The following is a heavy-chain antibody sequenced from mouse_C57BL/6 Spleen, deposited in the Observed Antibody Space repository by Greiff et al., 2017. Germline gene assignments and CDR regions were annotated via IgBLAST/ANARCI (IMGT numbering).Heavy chain of an antibody. Sequence: DVMLVESGEGLVKPGGSLKLSCAASGFTFSSYAMSWVRQTPEKRLEWVAYISSGGDYIYYADTVKGRFTISRDNARNTLYLQMSRLKSEDTAMYYCTRVDGYYYAMDYWGQGTSVTVSS. CDR1: GFTFSSYA. V-gene: IGHV5-9-1*02. CDR3: TRVDGYYYAMDY. CDR2: ISSGGDYI. D-gene: IGHD2-3*01. J-gene: IGHJ4*01.